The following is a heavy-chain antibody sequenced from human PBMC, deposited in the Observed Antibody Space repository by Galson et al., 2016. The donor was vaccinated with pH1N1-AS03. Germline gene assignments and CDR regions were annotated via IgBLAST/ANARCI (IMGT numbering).Heavy chain of an antibody. CDR1: GDTLTGYD. D-gene: IGHD1-20*01. V-gene: IGHV1-2*02. CDR3: ARAIKWNPCSRGSGSCYPYFCDY. Sequence: SVKVSCKASGDTLTGYDVHWVRQAPGQGLEWMGWINPDKGGSDYTQRFQGRVTMTRDMSTSTVYMELSRLKSDDTAVYYRARAIKWNPCSRGSGSCYPYFCDYWGQGALVTVSS. J-gene: IGHJ4*02. CDR2: INPDKGGS.